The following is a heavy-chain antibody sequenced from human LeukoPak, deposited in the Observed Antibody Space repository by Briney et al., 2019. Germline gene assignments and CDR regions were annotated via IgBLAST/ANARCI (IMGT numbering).Heavy chain of an antibody. CDR2: IYYSGST. J-gene: IGHJ3*02. CDR1: GGSISSTSYY. Sequence: SETLSLTCTVSGGSISSTSYYWAWIRQPPGKGLEWIGYIYYSGSTYYNPSLKSRVTISVDTSKNQFSLKLSSVTAADTAVYYCARSTPGYYYDSSGYYAFDIWGQGTLVTVSS. CDR3: ARSTPGYYYDSSGYYAFDI. V-gene: IGHV4-31*03. D-gene: IGHD3-22*01.